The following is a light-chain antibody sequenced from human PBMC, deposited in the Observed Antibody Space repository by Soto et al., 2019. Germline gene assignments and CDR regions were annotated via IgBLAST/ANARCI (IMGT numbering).Light chain of an antibody. Sequence: QSVLTQPPSASGTPGQRVTISCSGSNSNIGSNTVNWYQQLPGTAPKLLIYANNQRPSGVPDRFSGSKSGTSASLAISGLQSEDEADYYCAAWDDSLFGLVFGGGTKLTVL. CDR3: AAWDDSLFGLV. J-gene: IGLJ3*02. CDR1: NSNIGSNT. V-gene: IGLV1-44*01. CDR2: ANN.